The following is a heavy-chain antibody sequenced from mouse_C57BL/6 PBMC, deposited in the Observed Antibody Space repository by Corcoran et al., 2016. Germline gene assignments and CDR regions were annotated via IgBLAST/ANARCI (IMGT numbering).Heavy chain of an antibody. J-gene: IGHJ2*01. CDR2: IFPGSGST. Sequence: QLQLQQSGPELVKPGASLRISCTASGYTFTDYYINWVKQSPRQGLEWIGWIFPGSGSTYYNEKFKGKATLTVDKSSSTAYMLLSSLTSEDSAVYFCASWYYFDYGGQGTTLAVSS. V-gene: IGHV1-75*01. CDR3: ASWYYFDY. CDR1: GYTFTDYY.